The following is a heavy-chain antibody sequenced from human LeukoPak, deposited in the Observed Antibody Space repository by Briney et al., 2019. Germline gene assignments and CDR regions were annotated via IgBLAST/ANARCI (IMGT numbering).Heavy chain of an antibody. V-gene: IGHV3-74*01. J-gene: IGHJ4*02. D-gene: IGHD4-23*01. CDR3: ARGRPHGNDY. Sequence: GGSLRLSCAASGFTFDAYAMHWVRQAPGKGLVWVSRIASDGSSTTYADSVKGRFSISRDNAKNTLYLQMNSLRVEDTAVYYCARGRPHGNDYWGQGTLVTVSS. CDR2: IASDGSST. CDR1: GFTFDAYA.